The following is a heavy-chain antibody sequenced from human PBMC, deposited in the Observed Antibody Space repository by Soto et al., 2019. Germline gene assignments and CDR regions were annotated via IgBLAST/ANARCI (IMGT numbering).Heavy chain of an antibody. V-gene: IGHV1-69*01. J-gene: IGHJ2*01. Sequence: QVQLVQSGAEVKKPGSSVKVSCKAYGGTFSSYAISWVRQAPGQGLEWMGGIIPIFGTANYAQKFQGRVTITADESTSTAYMELSSLRSEDTAVYYSARDRSCGWYDESNWYFDLWGRGTLVTVSS. CDR3: ARDRSCGWYDESNWYFDL. CDR2: IIPIFGTA. CDR1: GGTFSSYA. D-gene: IGHD6-19*01.